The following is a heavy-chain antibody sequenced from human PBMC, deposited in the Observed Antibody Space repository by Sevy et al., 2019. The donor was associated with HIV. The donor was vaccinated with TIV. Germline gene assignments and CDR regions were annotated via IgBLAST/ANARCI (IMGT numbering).Heavy chain of an antibody. D-gene: IGHD2-15*01. Sequence: GGSLRLSCAASGFTLSSYGMHWVRQAPGKGLEWVAVIWYDGSNKYYADSVKGRFTISRDNSKNTLYLQMNSLRAEDTAVYYCAREGPRYCSGGSCFEDAFDIWGQGAMVTVSS. CDR1: GFTLSSYG. CDR2: IWYDGSNK. J-gene: IGHJ3*02. V-gene: IGHV3-33*01. CDR3: AREGPRYCSGGSCFEDAFDI.